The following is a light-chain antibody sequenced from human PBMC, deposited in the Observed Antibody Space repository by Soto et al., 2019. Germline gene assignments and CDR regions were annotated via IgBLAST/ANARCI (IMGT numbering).Light chain of an antibody. CDR2: DDN. J-gene: IGLJ1*01. V-gene: IGLV1-51*01. CDR1: SSNIGGNS. CDR3: GSWDSRLSAYV. Sequence: QSVLAQPPSVSAAPGQKVTISCSGSSSNIGGNSVSWYQQLPGTAPKLLIYDDNKRPSGIPDRFSGSKSGTSATLGITGFQTGDEADYYCGSWDSRLSAYVFGTGIKVP.